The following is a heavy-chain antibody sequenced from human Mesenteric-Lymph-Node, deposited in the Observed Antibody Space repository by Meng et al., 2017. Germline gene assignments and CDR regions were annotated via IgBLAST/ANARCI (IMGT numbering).Heavy chain of an antibody. CDR2: IWYDGSKK. J-gene: IGHJ4*02. Sequence: GGSLRLSCTASGFTFRNYGMHWVRQAPGKGLEWVAIIWYDGSKKYYVDSVEGRFTISRDNSKNTLYLQMNSLRADDTAVYYCATARNSDGSGWSYLESWGQGTLVTVSS. CDR1: GFTFRNYG. CDR3: ATARNSDGSGWSYLES. D-gene: IGHD6-19*01. V-gene: IGHV3-33*01.